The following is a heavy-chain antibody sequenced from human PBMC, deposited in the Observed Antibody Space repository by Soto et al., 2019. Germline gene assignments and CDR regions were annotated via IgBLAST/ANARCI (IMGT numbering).Heavy chain of an antibody. CDR2: ISYDGSNK. V-gene: IGHV3-30-3*01. CDR1: GFTFSSYA. J-gene: IGHJ3*02. CDR3: ARDRRDAFDI. Sequence: QVQLVESGGGVVQPGRSLRLSCAASGFTFSSYAMHWVRLAPGKGLEWVAVISYDGSNKYYADSVKGRFTISRDNSKNTLYLQMNSLRAEDTAVYYCARDRRDAFDIWGQGTMVTVSS.